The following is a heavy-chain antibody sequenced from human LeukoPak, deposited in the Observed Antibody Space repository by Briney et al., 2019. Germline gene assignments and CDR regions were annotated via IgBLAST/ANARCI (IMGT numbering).Heavy chain of an antibody. Sequence: PGGSLRLSCAASGFTFSSYAMSWVRQAPGKGLVWVSRIRSDGSSTTYADSVKGRFTISRDNTKNTLYLQMNSLRADDTAVYYCARDDYNRHWGQGTLVTVSS. V-gene: IGHV3-74*01. CDR2: IRSDGSST. D-gene: IGHD4-11*01. CDR3: ARDDYNRH. J-gene: IGHJ4*02. CDR1: GFTFSSYA.